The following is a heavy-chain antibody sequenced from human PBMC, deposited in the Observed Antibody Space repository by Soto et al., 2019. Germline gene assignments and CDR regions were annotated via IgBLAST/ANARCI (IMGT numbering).Heavy chain of an antibody. CDR3: ARVVISGFWSGLLDY. J-gene: IGHJ4*02. Sequence: SETLSLTCAVYGGSFSGYYWSWIRQPPGKGLEWIGEINHSGSTNYNPSLTSRVTISVDTSKNQFSLKLSSVTAADTAVYYCARVVISGFWSGLLDYWGQGILVTVS. CDR2: INHSGST. V-gene: IGHV4-34*01. CDR1: GGSFSGYY. D-gene: IGHD3-3*01.